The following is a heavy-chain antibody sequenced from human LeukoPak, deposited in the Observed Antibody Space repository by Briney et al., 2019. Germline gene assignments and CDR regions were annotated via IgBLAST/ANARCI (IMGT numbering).Heavy chain of an antibody. V-gene: IGHV4-34*01. J-gene: IGHJ6*03. CDR2: INHSEST. D-gene: IGHD1-26*01. Sequence: PSETLSLTCAVYGGSFSGYYWSWIRQPPGKGLEWIGEINHSESTNYNPSLKSRVTISVDTSKNQFSLKLSSVTAADTAVYYCARSLRGGSYWSYYYYYMDVWGKGTTVTVSS. CDR1: GGSFSGYY. CDR3: ARSLRGGSYWSYYYYYMDV.